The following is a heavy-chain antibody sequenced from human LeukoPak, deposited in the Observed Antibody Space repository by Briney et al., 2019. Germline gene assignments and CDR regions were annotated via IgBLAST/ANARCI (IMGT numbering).Heavy chain of an antibody. D-gene: IGHD2-8*02. CDR1: DFTLSPYW. V-gene: IGHV3-7*01. J-gene: IGHJ4*02. CDR2: IDSDGGDK. CDR3: ARGGSGSSKYWVF. Sequence: GGSLRLSCAASDFTLSPYWMTWVHQAPGRGLEWVANIDSDGGDKYYGDSVKGRFSISRDNAENSLFLQMNNLRVEDSAVYYCARGGSGSSKYWVFWGQGTLVTVSS.